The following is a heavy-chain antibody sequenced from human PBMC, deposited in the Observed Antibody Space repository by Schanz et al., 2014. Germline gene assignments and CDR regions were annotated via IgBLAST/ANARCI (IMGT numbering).Heavy chain of an antibody. CDR3: ATVSYDFWSGKDYYSFHMDV. V-gene: IGHV4-30-2*01. D-gene: IGHD3-3*01. CDR2: IYYSGDT. J-gene: IGHJ6*03. CDR1: GGSISSGGSS. Sequence: QLQLQESGSGLVKPSQTLSLTCGVSGGSISSGGSSWNWIRLPPGKGLEWIGYIYYSGDTNYNPSLKSRVTISVDTSKTQFSLKLNSVTAADTAVYYCATVSYDFWSGKDYYSFHMDVWGKGTTVTVSS.